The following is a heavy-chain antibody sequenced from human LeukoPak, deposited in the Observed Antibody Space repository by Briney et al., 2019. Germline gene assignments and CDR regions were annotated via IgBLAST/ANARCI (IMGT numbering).Heavy chain of an antibody. D-gene: IGHD3-3*01. V-gene: IGHV1-46*01. CDR1: GYTFTSYY. CDR3: ASEAGGPFPDFLIGY. Sequence: GASVKVSCKASGYTFTSYYMHWVRQAPGQRLEWMGIINPSGGSTSYAQKFQGRVTMTRDTSTSTVYVELSSLRSEDTAVYYCASEAGGPFPDFLIGYWGQGTLVTVSS. J-gene: IGHJ4*02. CDR2: INPSGGST.